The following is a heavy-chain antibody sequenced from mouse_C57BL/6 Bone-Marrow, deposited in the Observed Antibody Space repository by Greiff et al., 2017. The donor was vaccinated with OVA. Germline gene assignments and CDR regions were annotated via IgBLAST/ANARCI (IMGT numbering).Heavy chain of an antibody. CDR2: ISSGGSYT. Sequence: EVNLVESGGDLVKPGGSLKLSCAASGFTFSSYGMSWVRQTPNKRLEWVATISSGGSYTYYPDSVKGRFTISRDNAKNTLYLQMSSLKSEDTAMYYCARRMTTEVDFDYWGQGTTLTVSS. D-gene: IGHD1-1*01. CDR1: GFTFSSYG. V-gene: IGHV5-6*02. J-gene: IGHJ2*01. CDR3: ARRMTTEVDFDY.